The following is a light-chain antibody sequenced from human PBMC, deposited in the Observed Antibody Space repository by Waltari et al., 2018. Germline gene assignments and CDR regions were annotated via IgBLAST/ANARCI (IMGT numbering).Light chain of an antibody. CDR1: NIRRKS. CDR2: DYI. Sequence: SYVLTQPPSLSVAPGQTARITCGGKNIRRKSVQWYQQKPGQAPVLVAPDYIDRPSGIPERFSGSDSGITATLTISSVDPGDEADYYCQVWDTTSDHVVFGGGTKLTVL. J-gene: IGLJ2*01. CDR3: QVWDTTSDHVV. V-gene: IGLV3-21*02.